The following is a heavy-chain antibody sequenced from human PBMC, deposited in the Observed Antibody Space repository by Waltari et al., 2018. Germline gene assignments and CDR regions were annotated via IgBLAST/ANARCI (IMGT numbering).Heavy chain of an antibody. J-gene: IGHJ6*03. CDR3: ANRDLNKSYYYMDV. V-gene: IGHV4-34*01. CDR1: GGSFSGNY. Sequence: QVQLQQWGAGLLKPSETLSLTCGVYGGSFSGNYWSWIRQSPGKGLEWIGEINHSGNTKSNPSLKSRVTRSVDTFKNYFSLNLTSVTAADTAVYYCANRDLNKSYYYMDVWGKGTTVIVSS. CDR2: INHSGNT.